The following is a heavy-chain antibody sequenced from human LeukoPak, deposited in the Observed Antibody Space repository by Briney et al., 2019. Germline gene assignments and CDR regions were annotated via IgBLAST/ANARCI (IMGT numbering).Heavy chain of an antibody. J-gene: IGHJ4*02. V-gene: IGHV4-61*09. CDR3: ARGWQEGYFDY. CDR1: GGSISSGSYY. D-gene: IGHD6-13*01. CDR2: INHSGST. Sequence: PSQTLSLTCTVSGGSISSGSYYWSWIRQPAGKGLEWIGEINHSGSTNYNPSLKSRVTISVDTSKNQFSLKLSSVTAADTAVYYCARGWQEGYFDYWGQGTLVTVSS.